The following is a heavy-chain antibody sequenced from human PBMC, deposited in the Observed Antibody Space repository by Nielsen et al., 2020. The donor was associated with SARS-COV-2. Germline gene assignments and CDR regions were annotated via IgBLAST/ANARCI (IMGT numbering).Heavy chain of an antibody. Sequence: ASVKVSCKASGYNFINYGISWVRQAPGHGLEWMGWISASSGNTRYAQEVQGRVTMAADTSTSTAYMELRSLRSDDTAVYYCARGPDNSPYHYESHNIRYWGQGTLVTVSS. D-gene: IGHD3-22*01. V-gene: IGHV1-18*01. CDR3: ARGPDNSPYHYESHNIRY. J-gene: IGHJ4*02. CDR1: GYNFINYG. CDR2: ISASSGNT.